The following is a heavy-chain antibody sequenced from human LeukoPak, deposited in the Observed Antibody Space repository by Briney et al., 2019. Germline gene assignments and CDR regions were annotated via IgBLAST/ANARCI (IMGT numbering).Heavy chain of an antibody. V-gene: IGHV3-21*01. J-gene: IGHJ4*02. CDR3: ARKWVDIVATTPFDY. CDR1: GFTFSSYS. D-gene: IGHD5-12*01. Sequence: GGSLRLSCAAPGFTFSSYSMNWVRQAPGKGLEWVSSISSSSSYIYYADSVKGRFTISRDNAKNSLYLQMNSLRAEDTAVYYCARKWVDIVATTPFDYWGQGTLVTVSS. CDR2: ISSSSSYI.